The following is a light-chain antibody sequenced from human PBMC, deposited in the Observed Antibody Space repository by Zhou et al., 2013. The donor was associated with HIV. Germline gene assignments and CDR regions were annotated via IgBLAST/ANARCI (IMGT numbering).Light chain of an antibody. V-gene: IGKV3D-15*01. J-gene: IGKJ4*01. CDR1: QRINNN. CDR2: GAS. CDR3: QQYDFSLT. Sequence: EIVMTQSPATLSASPGDRATLSCRASQRINNNLAWYQQKPGQAPNLLIFGASTRATGIPDRFSGTGSGTDFNLTISRLEPEDFAVYFCQQYDFSLTFGGGTKVEVK.